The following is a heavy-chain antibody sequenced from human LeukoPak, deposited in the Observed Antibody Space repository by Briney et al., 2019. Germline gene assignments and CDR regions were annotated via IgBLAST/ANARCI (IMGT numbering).Heavy chain of an antibody. CDR3: ARQNYDIFTGYPYYFDY. CDR2: IKQDGSEK. D-gene: IGHD3-9*01. Sequence: GGSPRLSCAASGFNFSSYWMSWDRQAPGKGLEWVANIKQDGSEKYYVDSVKGRFTISRDNAKNSLYLQMNSLRAEDTAVYYCARQNYDIFTGYPYYFDYWGQGTLVTVSS. CDR1: GFNFSSYW. V-gene: IGHV3-7*03. J-gene: IGHJ4*02.